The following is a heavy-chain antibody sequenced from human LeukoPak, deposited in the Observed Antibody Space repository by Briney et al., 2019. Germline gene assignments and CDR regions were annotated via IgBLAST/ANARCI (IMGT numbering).Heavy chain of an antibody. CDR2: IYYRGST. J-gene: IGHJ4*02. CDR1: GGSISNSSFY. V-gene: IGHV4-39*02. D-gene: IGHD3-10*01. Sequence: SETMSLTCTVSGGSISNSSFYWGWIRQPPGKGLEWIGNIYYRGSTYYNSSLKSRVSISVDTSKNYFSLKVSSVTAADTAVYYCARLFLRFGEFSFDYWGQGTLVTVSS. CDR3: ARLFLRFGEFSFDY.